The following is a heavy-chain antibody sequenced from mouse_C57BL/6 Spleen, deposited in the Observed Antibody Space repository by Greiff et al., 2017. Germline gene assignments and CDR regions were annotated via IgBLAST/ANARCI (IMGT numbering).Heavy chain of an antibody. V-gene: IGHV1-55*01. CDR3: ARTDYDEDYYAMDY. CDR1: GYTFTSYW. J-gene: IGHJ4*01. D-gene: IGHD2-3*01. CDR2: IYPGSGST. Sequence: QVQLKQPGAELVKPGASVKMSCKASGYTFTSYWITWVKQRPGQGLEWIGDIYPGSGSTNYNEKFKSKATLTVDTSSSPAYMQLSSLTSEDSAVYYCARTDYDEDYYAMDYWGQGTSVTVSS.